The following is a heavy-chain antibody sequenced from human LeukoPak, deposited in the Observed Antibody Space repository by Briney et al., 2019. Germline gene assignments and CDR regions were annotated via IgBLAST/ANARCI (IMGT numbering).Heavy chain of an antibody. CDR3: AKNTQAWFGDLFVAY. J-gene: IGHJ4*02. Sequence: GGSLRLSCAASGFTFSSYAISWVRQAPGKGLEWVSAISGSGGSTYYADSVTGRFTISRDNSKNTLYLQMNSLRAEDTAVYYCAKNTQAWFGDLFVAYWGQGTLVTVSS. D-gene: IGHD3-10*01. CDR2: ISGSGGST. V-gene: IGHV3-23*01. CDR1: GFTFSSYA.